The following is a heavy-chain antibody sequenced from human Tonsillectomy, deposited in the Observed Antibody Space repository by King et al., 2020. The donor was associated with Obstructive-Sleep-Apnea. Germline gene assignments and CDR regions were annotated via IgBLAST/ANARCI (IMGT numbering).Heavy chain of an antibody. J-gene: IGHJ4*02. CDR2: IYHSGST. CDR3: ARGWNYYDSSGYDDY. Sequence: PLQESGPGLVKPSETLSLTCTVSGYSISSTYYWGWIRQPPGKGLEWIGTIYHSGSTYYNPSLKSRVTISVDTSKNQFSLKLSSVTAADTAVYYCARGWNYYDSSGYDDYWGQGTLVTVSS. V-gene: IGHV4-38-2*02. D-gene: IGHD3-22*01. CDR1: GYSISSTYY.